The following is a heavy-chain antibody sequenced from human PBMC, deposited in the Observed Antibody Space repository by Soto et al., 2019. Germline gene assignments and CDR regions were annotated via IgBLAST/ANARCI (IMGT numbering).Heavy chain of an antibody. Sequence: PGGSLSLSCVVSGFTFSTYAMSWVRQAPGKGLEWVSGIIGSGDVTYYADSVKGRFTISRDNSKNMLYLQMSGLRAEDTAVYYCASRWFGELHWGQGALVTVSS. CDR2: IIGSGDVT. CDR3: ASRWFGELH. D-gene: IGHD3-10*01. V-gene: IGHV3-23*01. J-gene: IGHJ4*02. CDR1: GFTFSTYA.